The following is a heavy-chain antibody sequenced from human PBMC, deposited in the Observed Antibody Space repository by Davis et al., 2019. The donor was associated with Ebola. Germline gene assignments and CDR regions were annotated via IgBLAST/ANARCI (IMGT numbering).Heavy chain of an antibody. Sequence: GESLKISCAASGFTFSSYGMHWVRQAPGKGLEWVSTYGTSADTYYADSVKGRFTISRDNSKNTLHLQMNSLRVEDTAIYYCVKDTSNIWFDVWGQGTLVTVSS. J-gene: IGHJ3*01. CDR1: GFTFSSYG. D-gene: IGHD2/OR15-2a*01. CDR2: GTSADT. V-gene: IGHV3-23*01. CDR3: VKDTSNIWFDV.